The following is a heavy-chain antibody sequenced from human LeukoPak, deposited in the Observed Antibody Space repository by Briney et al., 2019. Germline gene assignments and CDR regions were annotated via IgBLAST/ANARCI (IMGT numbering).Heavy chain of an antibody. CDR1: GGSISSSSYY. J-gene: IGHJ4*02. V-gene: IGHV4-39*01. CDR2: IYYSGST. CDR3: ARQEYTAMVIPFDY. Sequence: SETLSLTCTVSGGSISSSSYYWGWLRQRPGKGREWIGSIYYSGSTYNNPSLKSRITISVNTTKNQFSLKLSSVTAADTAVYYCARQEYTAMVIPFDYWGQGTLVTVSS. D-gene: IGHD5-18*01.